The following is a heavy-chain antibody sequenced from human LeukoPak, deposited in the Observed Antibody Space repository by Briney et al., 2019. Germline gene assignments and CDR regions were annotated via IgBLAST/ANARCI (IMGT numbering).Heavy chain of an antibody. D-gene: IGHD1-1*01. CDR3: ARWVHSLDHFDY. V-gene: IGHV6-1*01. CDR2: TSYQSTWSD. Sequence: SQTLSLTCAISGDSVSSNSVAWNWVRQSPSRGLEWLGRTSYQSTWSDHFALSVKGRITITPDTSKNQFSLQLNSVTPEDTAVYYCARWVHSLDHFDYWGQGTLVTVSS. J-gene: IGHJ4*02. CDR1: GDSVSSNSVA.